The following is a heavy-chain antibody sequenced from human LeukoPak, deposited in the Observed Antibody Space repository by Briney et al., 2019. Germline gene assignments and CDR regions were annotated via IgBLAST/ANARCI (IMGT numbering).Heavy chain of an antibody. J-gene: IGHJ4*02. D-gene: IGHD4-4*01. CDR2: IWYDGSNK. Sequence: GGSLRLSCAASGFTFSSYGMHWVRQAPGKGLEWVAVIWYDGSNKYYADSVKGRFTISRDNSKNTLYLQMNSLRAEDTAVYYCAREADYSNYSTATFDYWGQGTLVTVSS. CDR3: AREADYSNYSTATFDY. V-gene: IGHV3-33*01. CDR1: GFTFSSYG.